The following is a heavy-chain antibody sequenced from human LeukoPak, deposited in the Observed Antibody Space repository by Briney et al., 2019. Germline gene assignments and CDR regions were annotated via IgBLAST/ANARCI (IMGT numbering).Heavy chain of an antibody. CDR3: AKGATGSGSYYNVAY. V-gene: IGHV3-7*01. CDR1: GFTFSTYW. CDR2: IKQDGSEK. Sequence: GGSLRLSCAASGFTFSTYWMNWVRQAPGKGLEWVANIKQDGSEKYYVDSVKGRFTISRDNAKNSLYLQMNSLRAEDTAMYYCAKGATGSGSYYNVAYWGQGTLVTVSS. D-gene: IGHD3-10*01. J-gene: IGHJ4*02.